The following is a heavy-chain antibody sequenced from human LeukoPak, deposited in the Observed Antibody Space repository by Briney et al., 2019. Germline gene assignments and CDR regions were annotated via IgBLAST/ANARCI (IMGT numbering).Heavy chain of an antibody. CDR2: ISSSSSYI. CDR3: ARVGVAVAVNDAFDI. V-gene: IGHV3-21*01. D-gene: IGHD6-19*01. Sequence: PGGSLRLSXAASGFTFSSYGMNWVRQAPGKGLEWVSSISSSSSYIYYADSVKGRFTISRDNAKDSLYLQMNSLRAEDTAVYYCARVGVAVAVNDAFDIWGQGTMVTVSS. CDR1: GFTFSSYG. J-gene: IGHJ3*02.